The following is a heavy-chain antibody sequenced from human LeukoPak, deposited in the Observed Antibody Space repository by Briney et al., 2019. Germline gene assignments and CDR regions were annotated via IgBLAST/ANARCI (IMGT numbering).Heavy chain of an antibody. CDR3: TTTRLYSGNAQFDD. D-gene: IGHD5-12*01. V-gene: IGHV3-73*01. CDR1: GFSFSGSA. Sequence: GGSLTLSCAASGFSFSGSAMHWVRQASGKGLEWVGRIRSKANSYATAYAASVKGRFNIFRDDSANMAYLQMDSLKAEDTAVYYCTTTRLYSGNAQFDDWGQGTLVTVSS. J-gene: IGHJ4*02. CDR2: IRSKANSYAT.